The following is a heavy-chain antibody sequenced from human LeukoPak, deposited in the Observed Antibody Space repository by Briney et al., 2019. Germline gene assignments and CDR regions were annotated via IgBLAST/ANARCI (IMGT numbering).Heavy chain of an antibody. Sequence: AASVKVSFKASGYTFTSYDINWVRQATGQGLEWMGWMNPNSGNTGYAQKFQGRVTMTRNTSISTAYMELSSLRSEDTAVYYCARGRSTMVRGVMSWFDPWGQGTRVTVSS. J-gene: IGHJ5*02. CDR2: MNPNSGNT. V-gene: IGHV1-8*01. CDR3: ARGRSTMVRGVMSWFDP. CDR1: GYTFTSYD. D-gene: IGHD3-10*01.